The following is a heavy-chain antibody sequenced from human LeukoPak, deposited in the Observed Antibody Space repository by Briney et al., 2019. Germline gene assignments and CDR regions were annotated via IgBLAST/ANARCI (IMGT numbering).Heavy chain of an antibody. CDR2: ISYDGSNK. J-gene: IGHJ4*02. V-gene: IGHV3-30*04. Sequence: GGSLRLSCAASGFTFSTYAMHWVRQAPGKGLEWVTVISYDGSNKYYADSVKGRFTISRDNSKNTLYLQMNSLRAEDTAMYYCARGRAAWYEDYWGQGTLVTVSS. D-gene: IGHD6-13*01. CDR1: GFTFSTYA. CDR3: ARGRAAWYEDY.